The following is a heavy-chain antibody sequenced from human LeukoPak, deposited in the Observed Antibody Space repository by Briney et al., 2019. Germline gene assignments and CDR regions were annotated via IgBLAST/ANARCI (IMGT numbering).Heavy chain of an antibody. J-gene: IGHJ5*02. V-gene: IGHV1-18*01. CDR2: ISAYNGNT. D-gene: IGHD2-2*01. CDR1: VYTFTSYG. CDR3: ARDEGVVVPAAIFGFDP. Sequence: ASVKVSCKASVYTFTSYGISWVRQAPGQGLEWMGWISAYNGNTNYAQKLQGRVTMTTDTSTSTAYMELRSLRSDDTAVYYCARDEGVVVPAAIFGFDPWGQGTLVTVSS.